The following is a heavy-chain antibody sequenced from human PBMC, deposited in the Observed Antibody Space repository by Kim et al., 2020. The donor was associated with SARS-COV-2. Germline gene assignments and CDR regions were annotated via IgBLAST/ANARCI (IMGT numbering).Heavy chain of an antibody. CDR2: IYHSGST. CDR1: GYSISSGYY. CDR3: ARGVASDY. J-gene: IGHJ4*02. V-gene: IGHV4-38-2*02. D-gene: IGHD5-12*01. Sequence: SETLSLTCTVSGYSISSGYYWGWIRQPPGKGLEWIGSIYHSGSTYYNPSLKSRVTISVDTSKNQFSLKLSSVTAADTAVYYCARGVASDYWGQGTLVTVS.